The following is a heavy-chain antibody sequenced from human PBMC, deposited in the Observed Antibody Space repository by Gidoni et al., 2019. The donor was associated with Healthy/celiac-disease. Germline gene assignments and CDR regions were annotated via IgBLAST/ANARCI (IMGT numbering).Heavy chain of an antibody. CDR1: GGSISSYY. CDR2: IYYSGST. V-gene: IGHV4-59*01. D-gene: IGHD6-13*01. CDR3: ASSSGYSSSYPDY. J-gene: IGHJ4*02. Sequence: QVQLQESGPGLVTPSETLSLTCTVSGGSISSYYWSWTRQPPGKGLEWIGYIYYSGSTNYNPSLKSRVTISVDTSKNQFSLKLSSVTAADTAVYYCASSSGYSSSYPDYWGQGTLVTVSS.